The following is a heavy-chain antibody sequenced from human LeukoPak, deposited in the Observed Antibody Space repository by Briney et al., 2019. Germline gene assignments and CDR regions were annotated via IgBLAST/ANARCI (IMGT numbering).Heavy chain of an antibody. V-gene: IGHV3-30-3*01. D-gene: IGHD3-9*01. Sequence: GGSLRLSCAASGFTFSSYAMHWVRQAPGKGLEWVAVISYDGSNKYYADSVKSRFTISRDNSKNTLYLQMNGLRAEDTAVYYCARDGLTYYFDYWGQGTLVTVSS. CDR3: ARDGLTYYFDY. CDR2: ISYDGSNK. J-gene: IGHJ4*02. CDR1: GFTFSSYA.